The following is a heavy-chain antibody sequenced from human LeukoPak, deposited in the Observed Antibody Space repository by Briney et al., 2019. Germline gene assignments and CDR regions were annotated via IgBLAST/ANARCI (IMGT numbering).Heavy chain of an antibody. CDR2: IKEDESRQ. CDR1: GLTFSTYW. CDR3: ARDGGGYDS. Sequence: GGSLRLSCAASGLTFSTYWMSWVRQTPGKGLEWVANIKEDESRQYYVDSVKGRFTISRDNAKNSLYLQMNSLRVEDTAVYYCARDGGGYDSWGQGTLVTVSS. D-gene: IGHD5-24*01. V-gene: IGHV3-7*01. J-gene: IGHJ5*01.